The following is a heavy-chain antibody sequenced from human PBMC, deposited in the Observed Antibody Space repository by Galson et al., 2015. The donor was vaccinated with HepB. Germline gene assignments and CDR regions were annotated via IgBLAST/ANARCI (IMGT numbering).Heavy chain of an antibody. CDR3: AKDADSSSWPLDY. CDR2: ISGSGGST. V-gene: IGHV3-23*01. Sequence: SLRLSCAASGFTFSNYAMSWVRQAPGKGLEWVSAISGSGGSTYYADSVKGRFTISRDNSKNTLNLQMNSLRAEDTAVYYCAKDADSSSWPLDYWGQGTLVTVSS. D-gene: IGHD6-13*01. CDR1: GFTFSNYA. J-gene: IGHJ4*02.